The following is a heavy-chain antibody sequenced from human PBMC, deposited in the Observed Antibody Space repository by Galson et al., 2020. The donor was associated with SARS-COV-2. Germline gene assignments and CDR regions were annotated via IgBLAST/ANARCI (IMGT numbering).Heavy chain of an antibody. CDR2: INSRGDNT. CDR3: VKVHRPLRFDYFDF. CDR1: GLNFSADP. D-gene: IGHD2-21*02. V-gene: IGHV3-64D*08. Sequence: GGSLKISCSASGLNFSADPMHWVRQAPGKGLEYVSAINSRGDNTYYADSVKGRFTISRDNSKNTLFLQMTHLRADDTAVYYCVKVHRPLRFDYFDFWDQRTLGTVAS. J-gene: IGHJ4*02.